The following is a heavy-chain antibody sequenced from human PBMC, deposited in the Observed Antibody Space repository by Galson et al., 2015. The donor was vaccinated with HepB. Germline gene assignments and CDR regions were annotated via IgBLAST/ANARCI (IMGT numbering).Heavy chain of an antibody. J-gene: IGHJ3*02. CDR1: GFTVSSNY. CDR2: IYSGGST. Sequence: SLRLSCAASGFTVSSNYMSWVRQAPGKGLEWVSVIYSGGSTYYADSVKGRFTISRDNSKTTLYLQMNSLRAEDTAVYYCARDFAWDSGSYYEDAFDIWGQGTMVTVSS. D-gene: IGHD1-26*01. V-gene: IGHV3-66*02. CDR3: ARDFAWDSGSYYEDAFDI.